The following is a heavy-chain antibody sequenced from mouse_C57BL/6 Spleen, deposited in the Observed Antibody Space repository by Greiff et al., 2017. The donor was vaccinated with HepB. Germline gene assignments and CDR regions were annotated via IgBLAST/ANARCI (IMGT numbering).Heavy chain of an antibody. V-gene: IGHV1-22*01. CDR3: ARGGIYGNFAWFAY. Sequence: EVQLQQSGPELVKPGASVKMSCKASGYTFTDYNMHWVKQSHGKSLEWIGYINPNNGGTSYNQKFKGKATLTVNKSSSTAYMELRSPTSEDSAVYYCARGGIYGNFAWFAYWGQGTLVTVSA. CDR1: GYTFTDYN. J-gene: IGHJ3*01. D-gene: IGHD2-1*01. CDR2: INPNNGGT.